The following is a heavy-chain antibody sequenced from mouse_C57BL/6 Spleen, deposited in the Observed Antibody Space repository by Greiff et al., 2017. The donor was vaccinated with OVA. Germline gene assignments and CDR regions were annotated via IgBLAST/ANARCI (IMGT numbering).Heavy chain of an antibody. D-gene: IGHD2-4*01. J-gene: IGHJ3*01. CDR3: ARSDYDYDEGFAY. CDR2: IYPGGGYT. V-gene: IGHV1-63*01. CDR1: GYTFTNYW. Sequence: QVQLQQSGAELVRPGTSVKMSCKASGYTFTNYWIGWAKQRPGHGLEWIGDIYPGGGYTNYNEKFKGKATLTADKSSSTAYMQFSSLTSEDSAIHYCARSDYDYDEGFAYWGQGTLVTVSA.